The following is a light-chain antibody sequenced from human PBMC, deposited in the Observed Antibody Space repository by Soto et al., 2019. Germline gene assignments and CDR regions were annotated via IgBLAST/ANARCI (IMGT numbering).Light chain of an antibody. CDR2: KAS. Sequence: DIQMTQSPSTLSESVGDRVTITCRASQSISSWSAWYQQKPGKAPKLLIYKASSLESGVPSRFSGSGSGTEFTLTISSLQPDDFATYYCQQYNSYSPWTFGQGTKVEIK. V-gene: IGKV1-5*03. CDR1: QSISSW. J-gene: IGKJ1*01. CDR3: QQYNSYSPWT.